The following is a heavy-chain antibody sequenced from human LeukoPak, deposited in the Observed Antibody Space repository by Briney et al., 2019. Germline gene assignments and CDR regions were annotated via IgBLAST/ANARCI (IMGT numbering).Heavy chain of an antibody. CDR2: IYYSGST. CDR3: ARVRTVSDYDFWSGYYNAYYYMDV. V-gene: IGHV4-59*11. J-gene: IGHJ6*03. Sequence: PSETLSLTCTVSGGSISSHYWSWIRQPPGKGLEWIGYIYYSGSTNYNPSLKSRVTISVDTSKNQFSLKLSSVTAADTAVYYCARVRTVSDYDFWSGYYNAYYYMDVWGKGTTVNVSS. CDR1: GGSISSHY. D-gene: IGHD3-3*01.